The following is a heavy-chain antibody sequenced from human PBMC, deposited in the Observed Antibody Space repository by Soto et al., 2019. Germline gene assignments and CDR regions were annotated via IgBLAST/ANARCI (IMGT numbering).Heavy chain of an antibody. D-gene: IGHD6-6*01. Sequence: TGGSLRLSCAASGFTFSSYWMSWVRQAPGKGLEWVANIKQDGSEKYYVDSVKGRFTISRDNAKNSLYLQMNSLRAEDTAVYYCASRTGYSSSSQYYYYGMDVWGQGTTVTVSS. V-gene: IGHV3-7*03. J-gene: IGHJ6*02. CDR1: GFTFSSYW. CDR3: ASRTGYSSSSQYYYYGMDV. CDR2: IKQDGSEK.